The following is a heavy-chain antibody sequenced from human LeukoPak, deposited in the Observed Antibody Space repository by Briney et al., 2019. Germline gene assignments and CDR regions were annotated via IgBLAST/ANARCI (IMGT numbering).Heavy chain of an antibody. J-gene: IGHJ4*02. V-gene: IGHV4-34*01. CDR1: GGSFSGYY. D-gene: IGHD6-6*01. CDR2: INHSGST. Sequence: SETLSLTCAVYGGSFSGYYWSWIRQPPGKGLEWIGEINHSGSTNYNPSLKSRVTISVDTSKNQFSLKLSSVTAADTAVYYCASPGIAARMFDYWGQGTLVTVSS. CDR3: ASPGIAARMFDY.